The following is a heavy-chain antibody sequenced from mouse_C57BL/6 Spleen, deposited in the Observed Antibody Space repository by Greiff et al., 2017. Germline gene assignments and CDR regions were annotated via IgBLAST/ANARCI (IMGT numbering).Heavy chain of an antibody. CDR2: INPSTGGT. CDR1: GYSFTGYY. CDR3: ARNSYGSSYYAMDY. D-gene: IGHD1-1*01. Sequence: EVKLMESGPELVKPGASVKISCKASGYSFTGYYMNWVKQSPEKSLEWIGEINPSTGGTTYNQKFKAKATLTVDKSSSTAYMQLKSLTSEDSAVYYCARNSYGSSYYAMDYWGQGTSVTVSS. V-gene: IGHV1-42*01. J-gene: IGHJ4*01.